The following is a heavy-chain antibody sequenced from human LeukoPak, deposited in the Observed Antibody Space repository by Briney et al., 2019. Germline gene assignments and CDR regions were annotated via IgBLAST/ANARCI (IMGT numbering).Heavy chain of an antibody. Sequence: ASVKVSCKASGYTFTGYYMHWVRQAPGQGLEWMRWINPNSGGTNYAQKFQGRVTMARDTSISTAYMELSRLRSDDTAVYYCARVVSGSYYGEFDYWGQGTLVTVSS. CDR3: ARVVSGSYYGEFDY. CDR1: GYTFTGYY. D-gene: IGHD1-26*01. CDR2: INPNSGGT. J-gene: IGHJ4*02. V-gene: IGHV1-2*02.